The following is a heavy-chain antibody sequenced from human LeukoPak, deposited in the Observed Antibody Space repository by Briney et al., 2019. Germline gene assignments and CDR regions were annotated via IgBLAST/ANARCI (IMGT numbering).Heavy chain of an antibody. Sequence: GESLKISCKGSGYSFTSYWIGWVRQMPGKGLVGMGIIYPGDSDTRYSPSFQGQVTISADKSISTAYLQWSSLKASDTAMYYCARRYCSSTSCSSTNYDYWGQGTLVTVSS. V-gene: IGHV5-51*01. CDR2: IYPGDSDT. D-gene: IGHD2-2*01. J-gene: IGHJ4*02. CDR1: GYSFTSYW. CDR3: ARRYCSSTSCSSTNYDY.